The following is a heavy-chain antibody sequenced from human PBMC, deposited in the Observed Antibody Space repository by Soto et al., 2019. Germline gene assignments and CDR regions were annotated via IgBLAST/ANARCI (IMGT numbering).Heavy chain of an antibody. Sequence: PGGSLRLSCAASGFTFSSYGMHWVRQAPDKGPEWVAVIWYDGSNKYYADSVKGRFTISRDNSKNTLYLQMNSLRAEDTAVYYCARVPDYYDSSGRAFDIWGQGTMVTVSS. CDR3: ARVPDYYDSSGRAFDI. D-gene: IGHD3-22*01. CDR1: GFTFSSYG. CDR2: IWYDGSNK. V-gene: IGHV3-33*01. J-gene: IGHJ3*02.